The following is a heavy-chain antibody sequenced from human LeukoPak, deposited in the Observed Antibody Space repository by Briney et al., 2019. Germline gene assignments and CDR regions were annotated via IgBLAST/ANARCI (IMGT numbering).Heavy chain of an antibody. V-gene: IGHV3-21*01. D-gene: IGHD3-10*01. Sequence: GGSLRLSCAASGFTFSSYSMNWVRQAPGKGLEWVSSISTSNNIYYAGSVKGRFPKSRDNAKSSRYLPMNSLRAEVTAVYYCERDRADGSASYAFDYWGAGTLVTVSS. J-gene: IGHJ4*02. CDR1: GFTFSSYS. CDR2: ISTSNNI. CDR3: ERDRADGSASYAFDY.